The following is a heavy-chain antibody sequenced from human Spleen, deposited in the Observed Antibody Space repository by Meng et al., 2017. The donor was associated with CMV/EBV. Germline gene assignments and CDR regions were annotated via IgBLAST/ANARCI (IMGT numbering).Heavy chain of an antibody. V-gene: IGHV1-18*01. CDR3: ARGDIVVLPTTTPWFDP. Sequence: ASVKVSCKASGYTFTAYGIIWVRQAPGQGLEWMGWVRAYDGLTNYAQSLQGRVTMTTDTSTTTAYMELRSLRSDDTAVYYCARGDIVVLPTTTPWFDPWGQGVLVTVSS. CDR2: VRAYDGLT. J-gene: IGHJ5*02. D-gene: IGHD2-2*01. CDR1: GYTFTAYG.